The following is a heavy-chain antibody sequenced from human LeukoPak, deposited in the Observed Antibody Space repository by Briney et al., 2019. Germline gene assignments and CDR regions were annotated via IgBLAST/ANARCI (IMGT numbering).Heavy chain of an antibody. D-gene: IGHD5-18*01. Sequence: QPGGSLRLSCAASGFTFINYAMSWVRQTPGKGLEWVSATVGGRPDTYHADSVRGRFTVSRDNSMNTLYLQMNSLRAEDTAVYYCAGDRHGYSYGFHRGYSDNNYMDVWGKGTTVTISS. CDR1: GFTFINYA. J-gene: IGHJ6*03. CDR2: TVGGRPDT. CDR3: AGDRHGYSYGFHRGYSDNNYMDV. V-gene: IGHV3-23*01.